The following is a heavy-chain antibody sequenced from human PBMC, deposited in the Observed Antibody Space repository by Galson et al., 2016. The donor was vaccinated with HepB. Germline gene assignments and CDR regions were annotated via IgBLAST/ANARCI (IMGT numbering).Heavy chain of an antibody. CDR1: GGSISSYY. V-gene: IGHV4-59*01. J-gene: IGHJ3*02. CDR2: VYYTGNT. D-gene: IGHD3-16*01. CDR3: ARGAWGHAFDI. Sequence: ETLSLTCTISGGSISSYYWTWIRQPPGKGLEWIGYVYYTGNTNYSPSLESRVTISLDTSTNQFSLKLSSVTAADTAVYYCARGAWGHAFDIWGQGTMVIISS.